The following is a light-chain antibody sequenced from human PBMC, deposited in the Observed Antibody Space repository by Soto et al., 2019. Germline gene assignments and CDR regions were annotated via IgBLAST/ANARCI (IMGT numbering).Light chain of an antibody. Sequence: QLVLTQSPSASASLGASVKLTCTLSSGHSNYAIAWHQQQPEKSPRYLMKLNNDGSHSKGDGIPDRFSGSSSGAERYLTISSLQSEDEADYYCQTWGTGIVVFGGGTKVTVL. J-gene: IGLJ2*01. CDR3: QTWGTGIVV. CDR2: LNNDGSH. CDR1: SGHSNYA. V-gene: IGLV4-69*01.